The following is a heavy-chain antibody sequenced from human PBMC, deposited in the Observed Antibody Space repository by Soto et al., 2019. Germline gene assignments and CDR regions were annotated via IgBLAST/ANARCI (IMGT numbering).Heavy chain of an antibody. CDR2: INHSGST. D-gene: IGHD3-22*01. V-gene: IGHV4-38-2*02. Sequence: SETLSLTCAVSGYSISSGYYWGWIRQPPGRGLEGIGSINHSGSTSYNPSLTGRVTKSVDTSKNKFTLKLSSVTAADTVLYYCARERERDQYYYDSSGYYYYYYGMDDWGQGTTVTVSS. J-gene: IGHJ6*02. CDR3: ARERERDQYYYDSSGYYYYYYGMDD. CDR1: GYSISSGYY.